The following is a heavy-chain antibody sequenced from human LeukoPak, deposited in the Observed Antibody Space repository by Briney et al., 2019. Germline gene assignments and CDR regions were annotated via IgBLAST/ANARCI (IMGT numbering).Heavy chain of an antibody. J-gene: IGHJ3*02. V-gene: IGHV4-59*12. CDR1: GGSISSYY. Sequence: SETLSLTCSVSGGSISSYYWSGIRPPPGKGREWIGYVYYSGSTNYNPSLKSRVTISVDTSKNQFALQLSSVTAADTAVYYCARSGYIVVVPAAQEFDIWGQGTMVTVSS. CDR2: VYYSGST. CDR3: ARSGYIVVVPAAQEFDI. D-gene: IGHD2-2*01.